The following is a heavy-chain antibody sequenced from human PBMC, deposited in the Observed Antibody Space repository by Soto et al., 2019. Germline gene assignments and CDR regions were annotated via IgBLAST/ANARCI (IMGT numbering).Heavy chain of an antibody. J-gene: IGHJ5*02. CDR3: ARSVYGNGWPA. D-gene: IGHD6-19*01. Sequence: EVQLLQSGGGLVQPGGSLTLSCAGSGFIFNKFAMNWVRRAPGKGPEWVSGIDNGGIITNYADSLRGRSTISKDNLKNTLYLHLYNLRPEDTATYYCARSVYGNGWPAWGQGTLVTVSS. CDR2: IDNGGIIT. V-gene: IGHV3-23*03. CDR1: GFIFNKFA.